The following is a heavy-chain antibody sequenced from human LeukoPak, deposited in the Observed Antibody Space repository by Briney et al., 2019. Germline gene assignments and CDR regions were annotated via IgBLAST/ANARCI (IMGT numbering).Heavy chain of an antibody. J-gene: IGHJ3*02. CDR3: ARAKELDAFDI. V-gene: IGHV3-53*01. CDR2: IYSGGST. Sequence: QPGGSLRLSCAASGFTVSSNYMSWVRQAPGKGLEWVSVIYSGGSTYYADSVKGRFTISRDNSKNTLYLQMNSLRAEDTAVYYCARAKELDAFDIWGQGTMVTVSS. CDR1: GFTVSSNY. D-gene: IGHD1-26*01.